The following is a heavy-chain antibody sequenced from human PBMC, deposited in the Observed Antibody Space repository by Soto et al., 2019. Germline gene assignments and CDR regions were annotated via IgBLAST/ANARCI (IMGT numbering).Heavy chain of an antibody. J-gene: IGHJ4*01. D-gene: IGHD3-10*01. CDR1: GFAFGSYW. CDR3: SRDSGYGSGSPVNHYAVY. Sequence: GGSLRLSCAASGFAFGSYWMSWARQAPGTGLEWLGTIKGDSSEKKYVASVRGRFTMSRDNAQNSLYLQMDSLRVEDTALYFCSRDSGYGSGSPVNHYAVYWGPGTLLTVFS. V-gene: IGHV3-7*01. CDR2: IKGDSSEK.